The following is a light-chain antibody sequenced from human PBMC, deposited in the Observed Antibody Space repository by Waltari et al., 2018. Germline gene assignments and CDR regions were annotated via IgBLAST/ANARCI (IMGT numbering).Light chain of an antibody. CDR2: RNN. V-gene: IGLV1-47*01. CDR1: ISNLGTNY. J-gene: IGLJ3*02. Sequence: QSVLTQRPSASGTPGQRVTISCSGSISNLGTNYVYWYQQFPGTAPNLIIQRNNQRPSGVPDRFSGSKSGTSASLAISGLRSEDEADYYCASWDDSLSVGVFGGGTKLTVL. CDR3: ASWDDSLSVGV.